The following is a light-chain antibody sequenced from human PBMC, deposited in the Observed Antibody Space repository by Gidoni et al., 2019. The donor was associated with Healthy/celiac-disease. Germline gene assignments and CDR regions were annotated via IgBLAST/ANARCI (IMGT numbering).Light chain of an antibody. V-gene: IGKV1-13*02. J-gene: IGKJ5*01. CDR3: QQFNSYPFT. CDR2: DAS. CDR1: QGIRSA. Sequence: GDRVTITCRASQGIRSALAWYQQKPGKAPKLLIYDASSLESGVPSRFSGSGSGTDFTLTISSLQPEDFATYYCQQFNSYPFTFGQGTRLEIK.